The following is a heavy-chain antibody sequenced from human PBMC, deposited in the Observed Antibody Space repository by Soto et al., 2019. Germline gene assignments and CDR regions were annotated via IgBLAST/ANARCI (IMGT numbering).Heavy chain of an antibody. D-gene: IGHD1-26*01. V-gene: IGHV1-3*01. Sequence: QVQLVQSGAEVKEPGASVRVSCKASGYTFTSHTLHWARQAPGQGLEWMGWIIVSNGSPRYAPQFQGRVTFGRDTSATTAYMELSSLTSEDTAVYYCASEPEDGAPGDYWGQGTLVVVSS. CDR1: GYTFTSHT. CDR3: ASEPEDGAPGDY. CDR2: IIVSNGSP. J-gene: IGHJ4*02.